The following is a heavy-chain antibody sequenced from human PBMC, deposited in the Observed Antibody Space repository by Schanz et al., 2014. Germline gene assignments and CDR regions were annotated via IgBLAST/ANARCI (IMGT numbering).Heavy chain of an antibody. J-gene: IGHJ4*02. CDR2: ITRQGTT. CDR1: GFTVNNYA. Sequence: EVQLVESGGGLAQPGGSLRLSCAASGFTVNNYAMNWVRQAPGRGLEWVSGITRQGTTYYGDFVRGRFSISRDLSSNTLYLQMNSLRADDSAIYYCAKDHPSSGWPAFDVWGQGTQVTVSS. V-gene: IGHV3-23*04. D-gene: IGHD6-19*01. CDR3: AKDHPSSGWPAFDV.